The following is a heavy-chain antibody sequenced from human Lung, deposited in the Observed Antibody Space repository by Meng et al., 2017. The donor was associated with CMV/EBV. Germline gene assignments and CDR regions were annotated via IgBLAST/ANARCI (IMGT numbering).Heavy chain of an antibody. V-gene: IGHV3-15*01. J-gene: IGHJ4*02. CDR3: TTMCTIDYSNLPFDY. CDR2: IKNKADGGTT. CDR1: GFTFSNAW. D-gene: IGHD4-11*01. Sequence: GGSLRLSCVASGFTFSNAWMNWVRQAPGKGLEWVGRIKNKADGGTTDYAAPVKGRFTISRDDSKNTMYLQMNSLKSEDTAVYYCTTMCTIDYSNLPFDYWGQGTLVTVSS.